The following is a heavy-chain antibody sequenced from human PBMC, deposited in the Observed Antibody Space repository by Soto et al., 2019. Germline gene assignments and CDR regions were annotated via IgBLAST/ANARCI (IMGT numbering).Heavy chain of an antibody. V-gene: IGHV1-18*01. J-gene: IGHJ4*02. D-gene: IGHD4-17*01. CDR2: ISAYNGNT. Sequence: QVQLVQSGAAVKKPGASVKVSCKASGDTFTSSGISWVRQATGQGLEWMGWISAYNGNTNYAQKLQGRVTMTTDTTTSPAYKELRSLRSAGTAVYECAGGDIGPTVTPGWGQGTLVTVSS. CDR3: AGGDIGPTVTPG. CDR1: GDTFTSSG.